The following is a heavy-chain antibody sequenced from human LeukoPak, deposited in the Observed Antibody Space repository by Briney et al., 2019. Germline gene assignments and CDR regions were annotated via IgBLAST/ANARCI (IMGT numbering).Heavy chain of an antibody. CDR2: ISSSSSYI. CDR3: ARGRVGATRRDAFDI. J-gene: IGHJ3*02. CDR1: GFTFSSYS. D-gene: IGHD1-26*01. V-gene: IGHV3-21*01. Sequence: GGSLRLSCAASGFTFSSYSMNWVRQAPGKGLEWVSSISSSSSYIYYADSVKGRFTISRDNAKNSLYLQMNSLRAEDTAVYYCARGRVGATRRDAFDIWGQGTMVTVSS.